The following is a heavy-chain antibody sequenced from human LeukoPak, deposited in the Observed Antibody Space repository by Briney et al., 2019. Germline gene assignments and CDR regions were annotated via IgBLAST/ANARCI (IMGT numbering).Heavy chain of an antibody. CDR2: IYNTGST. D-gene: IGHD3-3*01. CDR3: ASSYYDFWSDTNYFEY. V-gene: IGHV4-59*01. CDR1: GGSISGYY. J-gene: IGHJ4*02. Sequence: SETLSLTCTVSGGSISGYYWSWIRQPPGKGLEWIGYIYNTGSTNYKSSLKSRVTMSLDTSKNQFSLRLNSVTAADTAVYYCASSYYDFWSDTNYFEYWRQGTLVTVS.